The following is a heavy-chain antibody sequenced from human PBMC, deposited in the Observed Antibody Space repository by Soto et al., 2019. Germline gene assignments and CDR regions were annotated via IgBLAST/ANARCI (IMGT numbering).Heavy chain of an antibody. Sequence: SVKVSCKASGGTFSSYAISWVRQAPGQGLEWMGGIIPIFGTANYAQKFQGRVTITADESTSTAYMELSSLRSEDTAVYYCASYTYGDFILDYWGQGTLVTVSS. CDR3: ASYTYGDFILDY. CDR2: IIPIFGTA. V-gene: IGHV1-69*13. D-gene: IGHD4-17*01. J-gene: IGHJ4*02. CDR1: GGTFSSYA.